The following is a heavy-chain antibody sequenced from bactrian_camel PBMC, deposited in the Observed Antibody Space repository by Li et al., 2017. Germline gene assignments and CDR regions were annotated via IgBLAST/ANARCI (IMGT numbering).Heavy chain of an antibody. CDR1: GYTLPMN. V-gene: IGHV3S53*01. CDR3: TRETQWVEYHEFAEY. J-gene: IGHJ4*01. CDR2: IAGDGRT. D-gene: IGHD3*01. Sequence: HVQLVESGGGSVQAGGSLRLSCAASGYTLPMNMGWFRRLPGQEREGVAAIAGDGRTDYADSVKGRFTISRGNAKNTPYLQLNSLTREDSAMYYCTRETQWVEYHEFAEYWGQGTQVTVS.